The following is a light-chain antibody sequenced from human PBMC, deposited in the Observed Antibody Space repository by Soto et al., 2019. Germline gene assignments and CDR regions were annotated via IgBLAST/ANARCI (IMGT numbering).Light chain of an antibody. CDR2: GNN. V-gene: IGLV1-40*01. J-gene: IGLJ1*01. Sequence: QSVLTQPPSVSGAPGQRVTISCTGSSSNIGAGYDVHWYQQLPGTAPKLLIYGNNNRPSGVPDRFSGSKSGTSASLAITGLQAEDEADYCCQSYDSSLSGYVFGTGTQLTVL. CDR1: SSNIGAGYD. CDR3: QSYDSSLSGYV.